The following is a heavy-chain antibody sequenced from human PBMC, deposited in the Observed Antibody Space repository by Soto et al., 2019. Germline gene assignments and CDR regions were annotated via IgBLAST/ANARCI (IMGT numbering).Heavy chain of an antibody. CDR2: IYYSGST. D-gene: IGHD3-10*01. Sequence: QVQLQESGPGLVKPSQTLSLTCTVSGGSISSGGYYLSWIRQHPGKGLEWIGYIYYSGSTYYNPSLKSRVTISVDTSKNQFSLKLSSVTAADTAVYYCAREPRSGRGDYYGMDVWGQGTTVTVSS. CDR1: GGSISSGGYY. CDR3: AREPRSGRGDYYGMDV. J-gene: IGHJ6*02. V-gene: IGHV4-31*03.